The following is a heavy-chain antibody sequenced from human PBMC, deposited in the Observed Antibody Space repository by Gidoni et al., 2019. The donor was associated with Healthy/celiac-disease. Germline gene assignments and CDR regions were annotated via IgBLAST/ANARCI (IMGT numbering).Heavy chain of an antibody. V-gene: IGHV3-23*01. D-gene: IGHD4-17*01. CDR2: FSGSCGSP. CDR3: AKDLYGDPEAFYI. CDR1: GFTFSSYA. Sequence: EVQLLESGGGLVQPGGSLRLSCAASGFTFSSYAMSWVRQAPGKGLEWGSAFSGSCGSPYYADSVKGRFTIPRDNSKNTLYLQMNRLRAEDTAVYYCAKDLYGDPEAFYILGQGTMVTVSS. J-gene: IGHJ3*02.